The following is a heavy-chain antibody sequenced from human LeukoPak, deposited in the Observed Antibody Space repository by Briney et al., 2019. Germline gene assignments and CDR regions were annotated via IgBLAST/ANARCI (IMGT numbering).Heavy chain of an antibody. CDR1: GFTLSSYW. J-gene: IGHJ4*02. Sequence: GGSLRLSCAASGFTLSSYWMHWVRQAPGKGLVWVSRINSDGSSTSYADSVKGRFTISRDNAKNTLYLQMNSLRAEDTAVYYCARFNTYYYGSGSYRAFDYWGQGTLVTVSS. CDR3: ARFNTYYYGSGSYRAFDY. CDR2: INSDGSST. D-gene: IGHD3-10*01. V-gene: IGHV3-74*01.